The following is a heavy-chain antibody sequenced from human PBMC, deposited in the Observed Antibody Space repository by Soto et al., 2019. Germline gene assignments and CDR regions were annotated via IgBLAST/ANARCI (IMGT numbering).Heavy chain of an antibody. V-gene: IGHV3-30*18. D-gene: IGHD6-19*01. CDR3: AKDLSSGWVGDFDY. CDR1: GFTFSSYG. Sequence: GSLRLSCAASGFTFSSYGMHWVRQAPGKGLEWVAVISYDGSNKYYADSVKGRFTISRDNSKNTLYLQMNSLRAEDTAVYYCAKDLSSGWVGDFDYWGQGTLVTVSS. J-gene: IGHJ4*02. CDR2: ISYDGSNK.